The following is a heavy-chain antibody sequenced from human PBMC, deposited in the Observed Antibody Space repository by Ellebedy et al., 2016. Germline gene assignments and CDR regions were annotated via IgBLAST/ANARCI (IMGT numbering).Heavy chain of an antibody. J-gene: IGHJ4*02. D-gene: IGHD6-6*01. Sequence: SQTLSLTXAISGYSVSSLSVVWHWIRQSPSRGLEWLGRTYYRSKWYNDYAVSVKSRITINPDTSKNQFSLQLNSVTPEDTAVYYCARDLYSSSSVYYFDYWGQGTLVTVSS. CDR1: GYSVSSLSVV. CDR3: ARDLYSSSSVYYFDY. CDR2: TYYRSKWYN. V-gene: IGHV6-1*01.